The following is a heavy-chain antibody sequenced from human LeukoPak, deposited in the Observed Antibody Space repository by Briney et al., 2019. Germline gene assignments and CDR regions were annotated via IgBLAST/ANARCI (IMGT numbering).Heavy chain of an antibody. Sequence: GGSLRLSCAASGFTFSSYAMSWVRQAPGKGLEWVSAISGSGGSTYYADSVKGRFTISRDNSKNTLYLQMNSLRAEDTAVYYCAKDEEGSGWDLYYYYGMDVWGQGTTVTVSS. CDR1: GFTFSSYA. J-gene: IGHJ6*02. CDR2: ISGSGGST. V-gene: IGHV3-23*01. CDR3: AKDEEGSGWDLYYYYGMDV. D-gene: IGHD6-19*01.